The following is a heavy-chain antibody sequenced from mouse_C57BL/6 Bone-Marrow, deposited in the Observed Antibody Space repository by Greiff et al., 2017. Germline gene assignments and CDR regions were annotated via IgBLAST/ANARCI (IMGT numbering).Heavy chain of an antibody. CDR3: TTTYYGSSPFFDY. CDR1: GFNIKDDY. Sequence: VQLQQSGAELVRPGASVKLSCTASGFNIKDDYMHWVKQRPEQGLEWIGWIDPENGDTEYASKFQGKATITADTSSNTAYLQLSSLTSEDTAVYYCTTTYYGSSPFFDYWGQGTTLTVSS. J-gene: IGHJ2*01. CDR2: IDPENGDT. D-gene: IGHD1-1*01. V-gene: IGHV14-4*01.